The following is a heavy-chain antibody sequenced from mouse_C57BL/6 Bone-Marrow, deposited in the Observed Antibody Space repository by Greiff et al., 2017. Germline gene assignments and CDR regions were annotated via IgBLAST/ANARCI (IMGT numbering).Heavy chain of an antibody. CDR3: ARDYYGCFDY. CDR2: IDPSDSYP. D-gene: IGHD1-1*01. V-gene: IGHV1-69*01. CDR1: GYTFTSYW. J-gene: IGHJ2*01. Sequence: QVQLQQSGAELVMPGASVKLSCKASGYTFTSYWMHWVKQRPGQGLEWIGEIDPSDSYPNYNQKFKGKSTLTVDKSSSTAYMQLSSLTSEDSAVYYCARDYYGCFDYWGQGTTLTVSS.